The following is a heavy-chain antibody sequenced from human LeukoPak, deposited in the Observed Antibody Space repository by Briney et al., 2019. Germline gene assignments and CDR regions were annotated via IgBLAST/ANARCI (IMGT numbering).Heavy chain of an antibody. CDR1: GFTFDSYA. CDR3: AKGSTNTWYIPFYY. CDR2: ISSSGDST. D-gene: IGHD1-14*01. Sequence: PGGSLRLSCGASGFTFDSYAMAWVRQALGQGLEWVSAISSSGDSTYYADSVKGRFAISRDNSKNTLYLQMNSLRAEDPALYYCAKGSTNTWYIPFYYWGQGTLLTVSS. J-gene: IGHJ4*02. V-gene: IGHV3-23*01.